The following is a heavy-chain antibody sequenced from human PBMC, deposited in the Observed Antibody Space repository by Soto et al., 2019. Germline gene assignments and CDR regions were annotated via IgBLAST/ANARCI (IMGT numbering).Heavy chain of an antibody. V-gene: IGHV1-8*01. CDR3: ARERTGTTSMDV. D-gene: IGHD1-1*01. CDR1: GYTFTRYD. Sequence: QVQLVQSGAEVKKPGASVKVSCKASGYTFTRYDINWVRQATGQGLEWMGWMNPNSGNTGYAQKFQGRVTMTMNASISTAYMELSSLRSEDTAVYYCARERTGTTSMDVWGQGTTVTVSS. J-gene: IGHJ6*02. CDR2: MNPNSGNT.